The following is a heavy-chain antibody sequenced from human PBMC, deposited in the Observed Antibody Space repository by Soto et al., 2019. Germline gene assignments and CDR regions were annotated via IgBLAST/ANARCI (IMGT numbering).Heavy chain of an antibody. Sequence: ASVKVSCKASGYTFTSYPMHWVRQAPGQRLEWMGWINVGNSNTKYSQKFQGRVTISRDTSASTAYMELSSLRSEDTSVYYCARARYFYDSSGLDYWGQGALVTFS. CDR3: ARARYFYDSSGLDY. V-gene: IGHV1-3*01. J-gene: IGHJ4*02. CDR2: INVGNSNT. D-gene: IGHD3-22*01. CDR1: GYTFTSYP.